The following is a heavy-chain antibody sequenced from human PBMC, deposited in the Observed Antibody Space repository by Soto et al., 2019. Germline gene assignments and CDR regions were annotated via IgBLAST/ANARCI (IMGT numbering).Heavy chain of an antibody. CDR2: ISGYNGNT. Sequence: QVQLVQSRGEVKKPGASVKVSCKTSGYSFTTYGISWVRQAPGQGLEWMGWISGYNGNTNYAQKLQGRVTMTTDTSTSTAYVELRRLRSDDTAVYYCAREGPAPYYYSGMDVWGQGSTVTVSS. CDR3: AREGPAPYYYSGMDV. CDR1: GYSFTTYG. V-gene: IGHV1-18*01. J-gene: IGHJ6*02.